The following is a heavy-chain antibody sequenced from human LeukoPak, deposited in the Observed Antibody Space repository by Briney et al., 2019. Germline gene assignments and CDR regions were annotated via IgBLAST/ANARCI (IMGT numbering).Heavy chain of an antibody. Sequence: QPGETLRLSCAASGFTFSSHGMNWVRQAPGKGLEWVSGISGSGGNTYYADSVKGRFTISRDNSKNTLYLQMNSLRAEDTAVYYCAKDDNYIRFLSWGQGTLVTVSS. D-gene: IGHD3-16*01. J-gene: IGHJ5*02. CDR3: AKDDNYIRFLS. V-gene: IGHV3-23*01. CDR1: GFTFSSHG. CDR2: ISGSGGNT.